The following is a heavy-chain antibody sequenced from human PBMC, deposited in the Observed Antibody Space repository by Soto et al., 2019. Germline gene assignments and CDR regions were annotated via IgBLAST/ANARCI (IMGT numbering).Heavy chain of an antibody. CDR1: GGSISSYY. CDR3: ARDNGYSYGYTLDH. CDR2: IYYSGST. D-gene: IGHD5-18*01. Sequence: SETLSLTCTVSGGSISSYYWSWIRQPPGKGLEWIGYIYYSGSTNYNPSLKSRVTISVDTSKNQCSLKLSSVTAADTAVYYCARDNGYSYGYTLDHWGQGTLVT. J-gene: IGHJ4*02. V-gene: IGHV4-59*01.